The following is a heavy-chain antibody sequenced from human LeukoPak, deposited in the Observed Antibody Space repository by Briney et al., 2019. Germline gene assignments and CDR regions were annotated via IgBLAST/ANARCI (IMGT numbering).Heavy chain of an antibody. D-gene: IGHD3-3*01. V-gene: IGHV1-69*13. CDR3: ARDGFLEWLSREPGYYYYMDV. CDR1: GGTFSSYA. J-gene: IGHJ6*03. Sequence: ASVKVSCKASGGTFSSYAISWVRQAPGQGLEWMGGIIPIFGTANYAQKFQSRVTITADESTSTAYMELSSLRSEDTAVYYCARDGFLEWLSREPGYYYYMDVWGKGTTVTVSS. CDR2: IIPIFGTA.